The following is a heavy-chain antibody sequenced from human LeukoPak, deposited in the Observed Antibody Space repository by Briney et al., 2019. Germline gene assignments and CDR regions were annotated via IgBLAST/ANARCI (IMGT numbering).Heavy chain of an antibody. CDR2: ISSSGSTI. V-gene: IGHV3-48*03. D-gene: IGHD3-3*01. J-gene: IGHJ6*02. Sequence: GGSLRLSCAASGFTLSSYEMNWVRQAPGKGLEWVSYISSSGSTIYYADSVKGRFTISRDNAKNSLYLQMNSLRAEDTAVYYCARTQAVTIFGVVTLGYYGMDVWGQGTTVTVSS. CDR3: ARTQAVTIFGVVTLGYYGMDV. CDR1: GFTLSSYE.